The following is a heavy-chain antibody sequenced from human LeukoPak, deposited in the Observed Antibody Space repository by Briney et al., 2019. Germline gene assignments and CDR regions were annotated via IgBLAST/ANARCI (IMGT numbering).Heavy chain of an antibody. V-gene: IGHV3-23*01. CDR1: GFTFSNYA. D-gene: IGHD6-13*01. Sequence: GGSLRLSCVVSGFTFSNYAMSWVRQAPGKGLEWVSVISGGGSTTYYADTVKGRFTISRDNSKNTLYLQMNGLRADDTAIYYCAKVSIAAADTLRNYDYWGQGTLVTVSS. CDR3: AKVSIAAADTLRNYDY. J-gene: IGHJ4*02. CDR2: ISGGGSTT.